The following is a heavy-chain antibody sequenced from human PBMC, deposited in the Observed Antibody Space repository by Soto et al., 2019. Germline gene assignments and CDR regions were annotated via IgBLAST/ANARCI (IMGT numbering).Heavy chain of an antibody. D-gene: IGHD1-26*01. CDR1: GGSFSGYY. CDR2: INHSGST. J-gene: IGHJ4*02. V-gene: IGHV4-34*01. CDR3: ASGSYYAYFEY. Sequence: QVQLQQWGAGLLKPSETLSLTCAVYGGSFSGYYWSWIRQPQGKGLEWIGEINHSGSTNYNPALKSRVTISVDTSKNQFSLKLSSVTAADTAVYYCASGSYYAYFEYWGQGTLVTVSS.